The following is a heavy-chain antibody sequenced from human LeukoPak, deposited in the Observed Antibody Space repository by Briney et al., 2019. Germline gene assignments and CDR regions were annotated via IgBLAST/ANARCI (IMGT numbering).Heavy chain of an antibody. J-gene: IGHJ4*02. CDR2: ISGSGGST. V-gene: IGHV3-23*01. D-gene: IGHD6-13*01. Sequence: GGSLRLSCAASGFTFSSYAMNWVRQAPGKGLEWVSVISGSGGSTYYADSVKGRFTISRDNSKNTLYLQMNSLRAEDTAVYYCAKEGDVYSSSEFDYWGQGTLVTVSS. CDR3: AKEGDVYSSSEFDY. CDR1: GFTFSSYA.